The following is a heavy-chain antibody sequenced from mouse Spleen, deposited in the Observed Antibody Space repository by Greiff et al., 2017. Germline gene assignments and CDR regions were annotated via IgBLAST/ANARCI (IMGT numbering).Heavy chain of an antibody. CDR1: GFTFSSYA. CDR2: ISSGGGNT. CDR3: ARQLYYGSSPFAY. D-gene: IGHD1-1*01. Sequence: EVHLVESGGGLVKLGGSLKLSCAASGFTFSSYAMSWVRQTPEKRLEWVATISSGGGNTYYPDSVKGRFTISRDNAKNTLYLQMSSLKSEDTAMYYCARQLYYGSSPFAYWGQGTLVTVSA. V-gene: IGHV5-9-3*01. J-gene: IGHJ3*01.